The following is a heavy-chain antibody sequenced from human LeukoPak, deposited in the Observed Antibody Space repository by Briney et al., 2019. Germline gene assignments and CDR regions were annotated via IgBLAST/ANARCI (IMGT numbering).Heavy chain of an antibody. D-gene: IGHD3-10*01. Sequence: PSETLSLTCTVSGGSISSSSYYWGWIRQPPGKGLEWIGSIYYSGSTYYNPSLKSRVTISVDTSKNQFSLKLSSVTAADTAVYYCARHLLASAWFGESGDYWGQGTLVTVSS. J-gene: IGHJ4*02. CDR3: ARHLLASAWFGESGDY. V-gene: IGHV4-39*01. CDR2: IYYSGST. CDR1: GGSISSSSYY.